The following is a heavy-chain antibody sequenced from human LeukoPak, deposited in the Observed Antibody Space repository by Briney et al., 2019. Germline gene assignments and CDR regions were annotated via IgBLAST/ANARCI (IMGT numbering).Heavy chain of an antibody. CDR2: IYPGDSDT. CDR3: ARRSGSYFNF. CDR1: GYSFANFW. J-gene: IGHJ4*02. D-gene: IGHD1-26*01. V-gene: IGHV5-51*01. Sequence: GESLKISCKGSGSGYSFANFWIGWVRQMPGKGVEWMGIIYPGDSDTRYSPSFEGQVTISVDKSVNTAYLQWSSLRASDTAIYFCARRSGSYFNFWGQGTQVIVSS.